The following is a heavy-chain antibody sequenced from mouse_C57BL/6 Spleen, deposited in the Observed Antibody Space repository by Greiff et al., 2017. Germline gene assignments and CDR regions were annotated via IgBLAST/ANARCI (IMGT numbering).Heavy chain of an antibody. D-gene: IGHD1-1*01. CDR2: IDPSDSYT. CDR3: AKGGSSFRYYFDY. Sequence: QVHVKQPGAELVRPGTSVKLSCKASGYTFTSYWMHWVKQRPGQGLEWIGVIDPSDSYTNYNQKFKGKATLTVDKSSSTAYMQLSSLTSEDSAVYYCAKGGSSFRYYFDYWGQGTTLTVSS. CDR1: GYTFTSYW. V-gene: IGHV1-59*01. J-gene: IGHJ2*01.